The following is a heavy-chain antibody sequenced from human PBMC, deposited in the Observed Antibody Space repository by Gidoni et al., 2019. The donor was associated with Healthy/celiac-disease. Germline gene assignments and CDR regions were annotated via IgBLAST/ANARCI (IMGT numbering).Heavy chain of an antibody. CDR3: ATRYCSGGSCYSPYFQH. J-gene: IGHJ1*01. V-gene: IGHV1-69*01. D-gene: IGHD2-15*01. CDR2: IFPIFGTA. CDR1: GGTFGRYA. Sequence: QVQLVQSGAEVKKPGSSVKVSCKASGGTFGRYAISWVRQAPGQGLEWMGGIFPIFGTANYAQKFQGRVTITADESTSTAYMELSSLRSEDTAVYYCATRYCSGGSCYSPYFQHWGQGTLVTVSS.